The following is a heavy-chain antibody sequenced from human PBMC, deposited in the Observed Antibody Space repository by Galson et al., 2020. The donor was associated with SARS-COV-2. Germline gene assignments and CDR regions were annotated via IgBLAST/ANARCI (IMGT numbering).Heavy chain of an antibody. CDR1: GFTVSSNY. V-gene: IGHV3-66*01. CDR2: IYSGGST. CDR3: AREQGDSSGYYAPGAFDI. J-gene: IGHJ3*02. Sequence: GESLKISCAASGFTVSSNYMSWVRQAPGKGLEWVSVIYSGGSTYYADSVKGRFTISRDNSKNTLYLQMNSLSAEDTAVYYCAREQGDSSGYYAPGAFDIWGQGTMVTVSS. D-gene: IGHD3-22*01.